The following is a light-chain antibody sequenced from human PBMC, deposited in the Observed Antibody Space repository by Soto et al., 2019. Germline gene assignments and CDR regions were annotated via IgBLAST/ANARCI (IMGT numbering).Light chain of an antibody. CDR2: DVS. V-gene: IGLV2-14*03. Sequence: QSARTQPASLSGSPGQSITISCTGTSSDIGSYSYVSWYQQHPGKAPKLMIFDVSYRPSGISDRFSGSKSGNTASLTISGLQPEDEADYYCSSYGASSTLFGGGTKLTVL. CDR3: SSYGASSTL. J-gene: IGLJ3*02. CDR1: SSDIGSYSY.